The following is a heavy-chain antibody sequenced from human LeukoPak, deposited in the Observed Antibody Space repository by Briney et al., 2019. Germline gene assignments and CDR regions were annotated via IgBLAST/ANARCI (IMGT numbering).Heavy chain of an antibody. V-gene: IGHV3-53*05. Sequence: GGSLRLSCAASGFTVSSNFMSWVRQAPGKGLEWVSIIYSDSTTYYADSVKGRFTISRDNSKNTLYLQMNSLRAADTAVYYCARDKGTSYLSSFDYWGQGTLVTVSS. D-gene: IGHD6-6*01. CDR3: ARDKGTSYLSSFDY. J-gene: IGHJ4*02. CDR2: IYSDSTT. CDR1: GFTVSSNF.